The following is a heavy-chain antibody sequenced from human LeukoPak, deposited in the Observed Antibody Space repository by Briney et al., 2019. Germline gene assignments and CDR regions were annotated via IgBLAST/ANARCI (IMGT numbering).Heavy chain of an antibody. D-gene: IGHD3-16*01. CDR2: INHNGNVN. Sequence: GGSLRLSCAASGFTFSSYWMNWARQAPGEGLEWVASINHNGNVNYYVDSVKGRFTISRDNAKNSLYLQMSNLRAEDTAVYFRARGGGLDVWGQVATVTVSS. J-gene: IGHJ6*02. CDR1: GFTFSSYW. V-gene: IGHV3-7*03. CDR3: ARGGGLDV.